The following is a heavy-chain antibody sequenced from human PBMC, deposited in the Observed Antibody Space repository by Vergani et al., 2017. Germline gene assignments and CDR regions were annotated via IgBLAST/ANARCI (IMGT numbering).Heavy chain of an antibody. Sequence: QVQLVESGGGVVQPGGSLRLSCAASGFTFSSYGMHWVRQAPGKGLEWVAFIRYDGSNKYYADSVKGRFTISRDNSKNTLYLQMNSLRDEDTAVYYCAKDRPDAARWGGGSYQGGFDYWGQGILVTFSS. CDR3: AKDRPDAARWGGGSYQGGFDY. CDR1: GFTFSSYG. CDR2: IRYDGSNK. V-gene: IGHV3-30*02. J-gene: IGHJ4*02. D-gene: IGHD1-26*01.